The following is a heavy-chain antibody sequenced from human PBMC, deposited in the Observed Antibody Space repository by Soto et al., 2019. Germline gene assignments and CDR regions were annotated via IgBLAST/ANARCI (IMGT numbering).Heavy chain of an antibody. CDR3: ARDCGYSSSCLSDY. J-gene: IGHJ4*02. Sequence: ASVKVSCKASGYTFTGYYMHWVRQAPGQGLEWMGWINPNSGGTNYAQKFQGRVTMTRDTSISTAYMELSRLRSDDTAVYYCARDCGYSSSCLSDYWGQGALVTVSS. CDR1: GYTFTGYY. CDR2: INPNSGGT. V-gene: IGHV1-2*02. D-gene: IGHD6-13*01.